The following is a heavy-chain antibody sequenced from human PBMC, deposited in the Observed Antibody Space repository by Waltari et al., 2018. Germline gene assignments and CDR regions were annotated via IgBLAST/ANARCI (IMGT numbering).Heavy chain of an antibody. CDR3: ARGSYGDYYFDY. CDR2: INHSGST. CDR1: GGSFSGYY. D-gene: IGHD4-17*01. J-gene: IGHJ4*02. V-gene: IGHV4-34*01. Sequence: QVQLQQWGAGLLKPSETLSLTCAVYGGSFSGYYWSWTRQPPGKGLEWIGEINHSGSTNYNPSLKSRVTISVDTSKNQFSLKLSSVTAADTAVYYCARGSYGDYYFDYWGQGTLVTVSS.